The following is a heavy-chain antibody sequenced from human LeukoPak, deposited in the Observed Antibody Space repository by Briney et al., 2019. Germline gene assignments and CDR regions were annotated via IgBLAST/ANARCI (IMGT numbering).Heavy chain of an antibody. CDR1: GFTFSSYA. Sequence: GGSLRLSCAASGFTFSSYAMSWVRQAPGKGLEWVSAISGSGGSTYYADSVKGRFTISRDNSKNTLYLQMNSLRAEDTAVYYCAKGRRMGSGSYYHFDYWGQGTLVTVSS. V-gene: IGHV3-23*01. CDR2: ISGSGGST. D-gene: IGHD3-10*01. CDR3: AKGRRMGSGSYYHFDY. J-gene: IGHJ4*02.